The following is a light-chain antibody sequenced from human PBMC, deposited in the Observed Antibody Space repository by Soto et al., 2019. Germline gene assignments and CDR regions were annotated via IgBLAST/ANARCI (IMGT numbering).Light chain of an antibody. CDR2: EVS. CDR1: SSDVGGYNF. V-gene: IGLV2-14*01. CDR3: SSYTSTVL. J-gene: IGLJ2*01. Sequence: QSALTQPASVSGSPGQSITISCTGTSSDVGGYNFVSWYQHHPGKAPKLIIFEVSNRPSGVSIRFSGSKSGNTASLTISGLQAEDEADYYCSSYTSTVLFGGGTKVTVL.